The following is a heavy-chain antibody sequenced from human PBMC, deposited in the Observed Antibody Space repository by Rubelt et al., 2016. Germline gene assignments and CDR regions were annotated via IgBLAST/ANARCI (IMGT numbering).Heavy chain of an antibody. CDR2: INHSGST. CDR3: ARDRTPSGYDGGMDV. J-gene: IGHJ6*02. CDR1: GGSFSGYY. D-gene: IGHD5-12*01. V-gene: IGHV4-34*01. Sequence: QVQLQQWGAGLLKPSETLSLTCAVYGGSFSGYYWSWIRQPPGKGLEWIGEINHSGSTNYNPSLKSRVTISVDTSKNQFSLQLSVGTAADAGVYYVARDRTPSGYDGGMDVWGQGTTVTVSS.